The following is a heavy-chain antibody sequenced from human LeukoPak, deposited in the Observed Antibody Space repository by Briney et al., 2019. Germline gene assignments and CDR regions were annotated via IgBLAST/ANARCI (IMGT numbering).Heavy chain of an antibody. CDR1: GFTFSSYW. CDR2: INSDGSST. V-gene: IGHV3-74*01. CDR3: ARRYCSGGSCYSGIDY. J-gene: IGHJ4*02. D-gene: IGHD2-15*01. Sequence: GGSLRLSCAASGFTFSSYWMHWVRHAPGKGLVWVSRINSDGSSTSYADSVKGRFTISRDNAKNTLYLQMNSLRAEDTAVYYCARRYCSGGSCYSGIDYWGQGTLVTVSS.